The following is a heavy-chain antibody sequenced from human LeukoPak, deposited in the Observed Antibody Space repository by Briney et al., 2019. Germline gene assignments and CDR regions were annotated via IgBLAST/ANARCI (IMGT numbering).Heavy chain of an antibody. V-gene: IGHV4-39*01. CDR1: GGSISSYY. D-gene: IGHD6-19*01. CDR2: IYYSGST. J-gene: IGHJ4*02. CDR3: ARRGWYGGLDY. Sequence: PSETLSLTCTVSGGSISSYYWSWIRQPPGKGLEWIGSIYYSGSTYYNPSLKSRVTISVDTSKNQFSLKLSSVTAADTAVYYCARRGWYGGLDYWGRGTLVTVSS.